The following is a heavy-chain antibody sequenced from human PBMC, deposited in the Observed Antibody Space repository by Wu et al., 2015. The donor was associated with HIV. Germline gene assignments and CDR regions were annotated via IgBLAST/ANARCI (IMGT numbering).Heavy chain of an antibody. CDR1: GYTFTGYY. Sequence: QVQLVQSGAEVKKPGASVKVSCKASGYTFTGYYMHWVRQAPGQGLEWMGWINPNSGGTNYAQKFQGRVTMTRDTSISTAYMELSRLRSDDTAVYYCARDLGIAYYDSSGTDYWGQGTLVTVSS. CDR3: ARDLGIAYYDSSGTDY. J-gene: IGHJ4*02. D-gene: IGHD3-22*01. V-gene: IGHV1-2*02. CDR2: INPNSGGT.